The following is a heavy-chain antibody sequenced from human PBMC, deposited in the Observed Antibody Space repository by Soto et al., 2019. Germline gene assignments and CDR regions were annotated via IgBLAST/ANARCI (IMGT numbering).Heavy chain of an antibody. Sequence: SETLSLTCTVSGGSVSSGSYYWSWIRQPPGKGLEWIGYIYYSGSTNYNPSLKSRVTISVDTSKNQFSLKLSSVTAADTAVYYCAREMFSGSYPTPWDYFDYWGQGTLVTVSS. CDR2: IYYSGST. D-gene: IGHD1-26*01. CDR1: GGSVSSGSYY. J-gene: IGHJ4*02. V-gene: IGHV4-61*01. CDR3: AREMFSGSYPTPWDYFDY.